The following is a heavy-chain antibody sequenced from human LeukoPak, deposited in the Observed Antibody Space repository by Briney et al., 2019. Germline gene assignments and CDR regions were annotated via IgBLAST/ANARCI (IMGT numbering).Heavy chain of an antibody. Sequence: SETLSLTCTVSGGSISSSSYYWGWIRQPPGKGLEWIGSIYYSGSTYYNPSLKSRVTISVDTSKNQFSLKLSSVTAADTAVYYCARGGDWPLDYWGQGTLVTVSS. CDR3: ARGGDWPLDY. CDR1: GGSISSSSYY. J-gene: IGHJ4*02. V-gene: IGHV4-39*07. CDR2: IYYSGST. D-gene: IGHD2-21*02.